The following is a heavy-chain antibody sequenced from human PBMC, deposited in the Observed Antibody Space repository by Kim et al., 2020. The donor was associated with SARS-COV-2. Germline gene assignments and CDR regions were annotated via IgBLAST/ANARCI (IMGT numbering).Heavy chain of an antibody. CDR1: GFTFSDYY. Sequence: GGSLRLSCAASGFTFSDYYMSWIRQAPGKGLEWVSYISSSSSYTNYADSVKGRFTISRDNAKNSLYLQMNSLRAEDTAVYYCARVFRSAAPYGDYDYWGQGTLVTVSS. CDR3: ARVFRSAAPYGDYDY. J-gene: IGHJ4*02. D-gene: IGHD4-17*01. V-gene: IGHV3-11*06. CDR2: ISSSSSYT.